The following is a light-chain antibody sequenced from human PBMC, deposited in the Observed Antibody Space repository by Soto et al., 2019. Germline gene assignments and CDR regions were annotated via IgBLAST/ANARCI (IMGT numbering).Light chain of an antibody. CDR1: QSLLDSDGKTY. J-gene: IGKJ3*01. Sequence: DVVMTQSPLSLSVTPGQPASISCKSSQSLLDSDGKTYFDWYLQRPGQPPQLLIYDVSNRFSGVSDRFSGSGSGTDFTLKISRVEAEDVGIYYCMQRTQPLITFGPGTKVEIK. CDR3: MQRTQPLIT. CDR2: DVS. V-gene: IGKV2D-29*01.